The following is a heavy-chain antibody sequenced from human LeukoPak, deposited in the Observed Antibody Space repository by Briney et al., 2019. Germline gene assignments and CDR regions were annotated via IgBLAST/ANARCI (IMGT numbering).Heavy chain of an antibody. CDR1: RYTITRYD. CDR3: ARGAYSNQVGWFDP. D-gene: IGHD6-13*01. CDR2: MNPNSCNT. Sequence: ASSKVSYNASRYTITRYDMNWGRQATGQGLEWMRWMNPNSCNTGYAQKFQGRVTMTRNTSISTAYMELSSLRSEDTAVYYCARGAYSNQVGWFDPWGQGTLVTDSS. J-gene: IGHJ5*02. V-gene: IGHV1-8*01.